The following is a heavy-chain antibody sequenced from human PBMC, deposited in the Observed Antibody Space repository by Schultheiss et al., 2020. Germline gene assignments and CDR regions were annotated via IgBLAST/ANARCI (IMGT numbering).Heavy chain of an antibody. D-gene: IGHD6-6*01. CDR1: GFTFSSYA. Sequence: ESLQISCAASGFTFSSYAMSWVRQAPGKGLEWVSAISGSGGSTYYADSVKGRFTISRDNSKNTLYLQMNSLRAEDTAVYYCAKLKLEISYGMDVWGQGTTVTVSS. CDR3: AKLKLEISYGMDV. CDR2: ISGSGGST. J-gene: IGHJ6*02. V-gene: IGHV3-23*01.